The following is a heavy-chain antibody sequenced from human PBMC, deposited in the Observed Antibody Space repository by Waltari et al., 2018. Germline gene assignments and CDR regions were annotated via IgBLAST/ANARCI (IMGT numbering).Heavy chain of an antibody. CDR1: VFTFRRSW. Sequence: VQLVDSGGGLVKPGGSLSLSCAASVFTFRRSWMSWVRQAPGKGLEWVGRIKSKTDGGTTDYAAPVKGRFTISRDDSKNTLYLQMNSLKTEDTAVYYCTTGGVKGPHDAFDIWGKGTMVTVSS. V-gene: IGHV3-15*01. J-gene: IGHJ3*02. CDR2: IKSKTDGGTT. CDR3: TTGGVKGPHDAFDI. D-gene: IGHD2-8*01.